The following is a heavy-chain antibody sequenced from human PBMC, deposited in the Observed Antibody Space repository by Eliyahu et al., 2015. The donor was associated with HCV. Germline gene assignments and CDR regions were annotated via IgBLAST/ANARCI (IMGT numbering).Heavy chain of an antibody. J-gene: IGHJ6*02. V-gene: IGHV3-11*05. D-gene: IGHD3-9*01. Sequence: GRFTISRDNAKNSLYLQMNSLRAEDTAVYYCARGGYDILTGYYYYYYYGMDVWGQGTTVTVSS. CDR3: ARGGYDILTGYYYYYYYGMDV.